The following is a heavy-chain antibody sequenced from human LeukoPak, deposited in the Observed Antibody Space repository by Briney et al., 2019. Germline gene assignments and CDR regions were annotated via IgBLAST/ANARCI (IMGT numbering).Heavy chain of an antibody. D-gene: IGHD6-6*01. V-gene: IGHV3-15*01. CDR1: GYTFSNFC. J-gene: IGHJ6*02. CDR2: IKSKSDGRTT. CDR3: TIGAARLYYYDMDV. Sequence: VGGLRLSCAASGYTFSNFCMSWVRQAPGKGPEWGGRIKSKSDGRTTDYAAKVQGRLTISRDDSKNTMYLQMNSLKTEDTAVYYCTIGAARLYYYDMDVWGQGTTVTVSS.